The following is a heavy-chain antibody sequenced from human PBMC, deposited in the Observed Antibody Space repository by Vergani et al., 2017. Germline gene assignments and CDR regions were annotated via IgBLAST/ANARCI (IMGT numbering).Heavy chain of an antibody. Sequence: EVQLVPSGAAVKKPGESLTISCKCSGYSFTSYWIGWVRPMPGKGLECMGIIYPGDSDTRYSPSFQGQVTISADKSISTAYLQWSILKASDTAMYYCARRMYGGNLFGIDYWGQGTLVTVSS. CDR2: IYPGDSDT. V-gene: IGHV5-51*01. D-gene: IGHD4-23*01. CDR1: GYSFTSYW. CDR3: ARRMYGGNLFGIDY. J-gene: IGHJ4*02.